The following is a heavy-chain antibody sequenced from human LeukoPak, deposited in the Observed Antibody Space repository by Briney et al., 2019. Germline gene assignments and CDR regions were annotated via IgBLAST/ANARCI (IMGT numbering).Heavy chain of an antibody. CDR2: IKQDGSEK. D-gene: IGHD5-18*01. V-gene: IGHV3-7*01. Sequence: PGGSLRLSCAASGFTFSSYWMSWVRQAPGKGLEWVANIKQDGSEKYYVDPVMGRFTISRDNAKNSLYLQMNSLRAEDTAVYYCAREGGQLWSRYWYFDLWGRGTLVTVSS. CDR1: GFTFSSYW. CDR3: AREGGQLWSRYWYFDL. J-gene: IGHJ2*01.